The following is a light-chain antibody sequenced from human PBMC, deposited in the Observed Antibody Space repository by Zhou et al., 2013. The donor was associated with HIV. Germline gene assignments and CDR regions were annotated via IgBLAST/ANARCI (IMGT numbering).Light chain of an antibody. CDR3: QHYYSYPFT. Sequence: DIQMTQSPSILSASVGDRVTITCRASQSISHWLAWYQQKPGKAPKLLIYAASTLQSGVQSRFSGSGSGTDFTLTISCLQSEDFATYYCQHYYSYPFTFGPGTKVDIK. CDR2: AAS. CDR1: QSISHW. J-gene: IGKJ3*01. V-gene: IGKV1-5*01.